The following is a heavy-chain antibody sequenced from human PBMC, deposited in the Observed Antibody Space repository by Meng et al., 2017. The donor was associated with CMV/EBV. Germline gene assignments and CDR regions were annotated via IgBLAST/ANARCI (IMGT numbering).Heavy chain of an antibody. J-gene: IGHJ4*02. CDR2: IWYDGSNK. Sequence: GESLKISCAASGFTFSSYGMHWVRQAPGKGLEWVAVIWYDGSNKYYADSVKGRFTIFRDNSKNTLYLQMNSLRAEDTAVYYCAKDRCSSTSCYFALWYWGQGTLVTVSS. CDR1: GFTFSSYG. CDR3: AKDRCSSTSCYFALWY. V-gene: IGHV3-33*06. D-gene: IGHD2-2*01.